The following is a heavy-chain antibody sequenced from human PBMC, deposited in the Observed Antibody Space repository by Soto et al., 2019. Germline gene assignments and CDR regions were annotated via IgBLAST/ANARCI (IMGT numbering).Heavy chain of an antibody. Sequence: GGSLRLSCAASGFMFSGFGMHWVRQAPGKGLQWVAGISKDGSKKYCGDSVKGRFTISRDNSRKTLYLQMNGLRAEDTAVYYCANPSGYYFGLGSHDEASDMWGQGTVVTVSS. V-gene: IGHV3-30*18. D-gene: IGHD3-10*01. J-gene: IGHJ3*02. CDR3: ANPSGYYFGLGSHDEASDM. CDR1: GFMFSGFG. CDR2: ISKDGSKK.